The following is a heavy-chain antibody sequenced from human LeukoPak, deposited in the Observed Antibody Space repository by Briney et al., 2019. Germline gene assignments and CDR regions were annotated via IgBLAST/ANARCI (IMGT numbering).Heavy chain of an antibody. D-gene: IGHD5-24*01. CDR1: GFNISNSW. J-gene: IGHJ4*02. CDR3: ARDRAYKTFDY. Sequence: GGSLRLSCAASGFNISNSWMTWVRQAPGKGLEWVAGMKTDGTEKFYVDSVKGRFNISRDNAKNSLHLQMSSLRAEDTAVYYCARDRAYKTFDYWGQGTLVTVSS. V-gene: IGHV3-7*01. CDR2: MKTDGTEK.